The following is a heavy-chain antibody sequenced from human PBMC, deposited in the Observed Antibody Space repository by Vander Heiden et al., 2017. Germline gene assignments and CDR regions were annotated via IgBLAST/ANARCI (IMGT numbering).Heavy chain of an antibody. J-gene: IGHJ5*02. CDR2: ISWNSGSI. CDR1: GFTFDDYA. D-gene: IGHD3-9*01. Sequence: EVQLVESGGGLVQPGRSLRLSCAASGFTFDDYAMHWVRQAPGKGLEWVSGISWNSGSIGYADSVKGRFTISRDNAKNSLYLQMNSLRAEDTALYYCAKGVVGYDILTGYYNGWFDPWGQGTLVTVSS. V-gene: IGHV3-9*01. CDR3: AKGVVGYDILTGYYNGWFDP.